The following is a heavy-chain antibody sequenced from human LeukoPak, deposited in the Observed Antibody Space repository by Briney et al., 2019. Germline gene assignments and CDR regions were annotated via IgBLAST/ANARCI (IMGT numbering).Heavy chain of an antibody. CDR1: GGSISGYY. J-gene: IGHJ4*02. CDR3: ARDLSLAGHNYGIDY. D-gene: IGHD5-18*01. Sequence: SETLSLTCTVSGGSISGYYWTWIRQPAGKGLEWIGRIYSTGTTNYNPSLKSRVTMSVDKSKNQFSLKLNSVTAADTALYYCARDLSLAGHNYGIDYWGQGTLVTVSS. CDR2: IYSTGTT. V-gene: IGHV4-4*07.